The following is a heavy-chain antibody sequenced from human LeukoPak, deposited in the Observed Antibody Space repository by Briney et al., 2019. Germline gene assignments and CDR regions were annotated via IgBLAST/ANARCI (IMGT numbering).Heavy chain of an antibody. J-gene: IGHJ5*02. CDR3: ARDGRIRFPVTNWFDP. V-gene: IGHV4-38-2*02. Sequence: SETLSLTCNVSGYSISTGYYWGWIRQPPGKGLEWIASIYHSGSTYYNLSLKSRVTISVDTSKNQFSLRLSSVTAADTAVYYCARDGRIRFPVTNWFDPWGQGTLVTVSS. CDR1: GYSISTGYY. D-gene: IGHD3-3*01. CDR2: IYHSGST.